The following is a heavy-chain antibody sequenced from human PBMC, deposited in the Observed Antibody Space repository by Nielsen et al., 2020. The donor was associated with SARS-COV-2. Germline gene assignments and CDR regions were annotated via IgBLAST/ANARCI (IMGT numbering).Heavy chain of an antibody. D-gene: IGHD6-13*01. CDR1: GYSFTSYW. CDR2: IDPSDSYT. V-gene: IGHV5-10-1*01. CDR3: ARRSSSWDNWFDP. J-gene: IGHJ5*02. Sequence: GGSLRLSCKGSGYSFTSYWISWVRQMPGKGLERMGRIDPSDSYTNYSPSFQGHVTISADKSISTAYLQWSSLKASDTAMYYCARRSSSWDNWFDPWGQGTLVTVSS.